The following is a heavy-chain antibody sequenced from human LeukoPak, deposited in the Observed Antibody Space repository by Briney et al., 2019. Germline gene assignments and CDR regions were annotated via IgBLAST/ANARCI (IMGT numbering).Heavy chain of an antibody. CDR2: IRYDGSNK. CDR3: AKDRRYFDWSEYYFDY. D-gene: IGHD3-9*01. J-gene: IGHJ4*02. V-gene: IGHV3-30*02. CDR1: GFTFSSYG. Sequence: AGGSLRLSCAASGFTFSSYGMHWARQAPGKGLEWVEFIRYDGSNKYYADSVKGRFTISRDNSKNTLYLQMNSLRAEDTAVYYCAKDRRYFDWSEYYFDYWGQGTLVTVSS.